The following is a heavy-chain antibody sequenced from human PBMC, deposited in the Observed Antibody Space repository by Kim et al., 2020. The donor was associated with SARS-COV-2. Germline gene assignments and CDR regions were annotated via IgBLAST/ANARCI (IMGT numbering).Heavy chain of an antibody. J-gene: IGHJ4*02. CDR3: ARAGCSGGNCYRPPDD. D-gene: IGHD2-15*01. Sequence: GGSLRLSCAASGFTFSTYAMSWVRQAPGKGLEWVSTISGGGGSTYYTDSVKGRFTISRDNSKNTLYLQVNSLRAEDTAAYYCARAGCSGGNCYRPPDDWGQGTLVTVSS. CDR1: GFTFSTYA. CDR2: ISGGGGST. V-gene: IGHV3-23*01.